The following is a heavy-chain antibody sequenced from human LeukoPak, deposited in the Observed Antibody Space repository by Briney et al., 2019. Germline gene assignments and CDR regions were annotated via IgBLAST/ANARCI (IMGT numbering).Heavy chain of an antibody. CDR3: ARRDTVTVAEAFDY. Sequence: SETLSLTCTFSGGSISGSTYYWGWVRQPPGKGLEWIGSIYYSGSTNYNPSLKSRVTISVDTSKNQFSLRLNSVTAADTAVYYCARRDTVTVAEAFDYWGQGTLVTVSS. D-gene: IGHD3-22*01. V-gene: IGHV4-39*01. CDR2: IYYSGST. CDR1: GGSISGSTYY. J-gene: IGHJ4*02.